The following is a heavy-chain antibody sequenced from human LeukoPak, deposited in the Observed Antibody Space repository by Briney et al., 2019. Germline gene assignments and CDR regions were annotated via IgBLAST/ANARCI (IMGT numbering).Heavy chain of an antibody. CDR3: ARRGVQGEDIDH. V-gene: IGHV4-34*01. D-gene: IGHD3-10*01. J-gene: IGHJ4*02. CDR2: INHSGST. CDR1: GGSFSGYY. Sequence: PSETLSLTCAVYGGSFSGYYWSWIRQPPGKGLEWIGEINHSGSTNYNPSLKSRVTISVDTSKNQFSLKLSSVTAADTAVYYCARRGVQGEDIDHWGQGTLVTVSS.